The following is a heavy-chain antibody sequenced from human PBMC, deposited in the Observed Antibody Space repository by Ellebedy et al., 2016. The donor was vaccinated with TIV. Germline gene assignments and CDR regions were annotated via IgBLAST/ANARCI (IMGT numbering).Heavy chain of an antibody. CDR3: ARDFDDYVWGSYRYTGKGFDY. D-gene: IGHD3-16*02. CDR1: GYTFTSYV. V-gene: IGHV1-3*01. J-gene: IGHJ4*02. Sequence: AASVKVSCKASGYTFTSYVMQWVRQAPGQRLEWMGWINAGNGNTKYSQKFQGRVTISRDTSASTAYMELSSLRSEDTAVYYCARDFDDYVWGSYRYTGKGFDYWGQGTLVTVSS. CDR2: INAGNGNT.